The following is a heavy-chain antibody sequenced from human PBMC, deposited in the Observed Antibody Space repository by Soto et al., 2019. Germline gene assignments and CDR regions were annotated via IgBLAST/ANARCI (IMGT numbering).Heavy chain of an antibody. Sequence: PGGSLRLSCAASGSTFSNAWMSWVRQAPGKGLEWVGRIKSKTDGGTTDYAAPVKGRFTISRDDSKNTLYLQMNSLKTEDTAVYYCTTAPYNWNYPHYYMDVWGKGTTVTVSS. CDR2: IKSKTDGGTT. J-gene: IGHJ6*03. D-gene: IGHD1-7*01. V-gene: IGHV3-15*01. CDR3: TTAPYNWNYPHYYMDV. CDR1: GSTFSNAW.